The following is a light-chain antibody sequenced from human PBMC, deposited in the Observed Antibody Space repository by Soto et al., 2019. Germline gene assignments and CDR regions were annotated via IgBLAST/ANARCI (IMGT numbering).Light chain of an antibody. V-gene: IGKV3-15*01. CDR1: QSISDA. Sequence: EIVMTQSPDTLSVCPGARAALSCMASQSISDASAWYQQKPGQAPRLLIHGASTRAPGFPARFSGSGSGTDFTLTISSLQSEDFAVYYCQQYNNWPWTFGQGTKVDIK. J-gene: IGKJ1*01. CDR3: QQYNNWPWT. CDR2: GAS.